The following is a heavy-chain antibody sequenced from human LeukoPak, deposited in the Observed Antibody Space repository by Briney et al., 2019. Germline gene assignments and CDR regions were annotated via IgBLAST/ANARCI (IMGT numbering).Heavy chain of an antibody. D-gene: IGHD2-2*01. CDR1: GYTFTSYG. CDR2: ISAYNGNT. CDR3: ARVTISYGYCSSTSCYGWDYFDY. V-gene: IGHV1-18*01. J-gene: IGHJ4*02. Sequence: ASVKVSCKASGYTFTSYGISWVRQAPGQGLEWMGWISAYNGNTNYAQKLQGRVTITADESTSTAYMELSSLRSEDTAVYYCARVTISYGYCSSTSCYGWDYFDYWGQGTLVTVSS.